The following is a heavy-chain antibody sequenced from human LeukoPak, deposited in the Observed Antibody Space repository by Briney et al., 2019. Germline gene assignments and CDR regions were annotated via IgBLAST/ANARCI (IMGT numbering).Heavy chain of an antibody. J-gene: IGHJ4*02. Sequence: ASVKVSCKASGYTFTGYYMHWVRQAPGQGLEWMGCINPNSGGTNYAQKFQGRVTMTRDTSISTAYMELSRLRSDDTAVYYCARSHVYQLATDFDYWGQGTLVTVSS. V-gene: IGHV1-2*02. CDR3: ARSHVYQLATDFDY. CDR2: INPNSGGT. CDR1: GYTFTGYY. D-gene: IGHD2-2*01.